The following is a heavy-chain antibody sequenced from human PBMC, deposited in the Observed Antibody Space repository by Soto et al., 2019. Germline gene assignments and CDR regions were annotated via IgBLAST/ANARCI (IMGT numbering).Heavy chain of an antibody. CDR1: GDSISSFY. D-gene: IGHD2-21*01. Sequence: SETLSLTCTVSGDSISSFYWSWVRQPPGKGLEWIGKIFYTGSTNYNPSLKGRVTMSVHTSNKQFSLNLRSVTAADTAVYFCARIRGSYFDSWGQGILVTVSS. J-gene: IGHJ4*02. CDR2: IFYTGST. CDR3: ARIRGSYFDS. V-gene: IGHV4-59*01.